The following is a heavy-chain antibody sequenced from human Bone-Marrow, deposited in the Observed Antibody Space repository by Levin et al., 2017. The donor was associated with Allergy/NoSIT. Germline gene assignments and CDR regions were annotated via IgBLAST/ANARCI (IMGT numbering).Heavy chain of an antibody. D-gene: IGHD2-2*02. CDR2: ISSSGNHI. Sequence: PGGSLRLSCGTPGLILTSYSVNWVRQAPGKGLEWVSFISSSGNHIYYGDSVKGRFTISRDDAKNSVYLQMNMLRAEDTAVYYCARVLERYCTSMRCYTGYLGMDVWGQGTTVTVSS. CDR1: GLILTSYS. CDR3: ARVLERYCTSMRCYTGYLGMDV. J-gene: IGHJ6*02. V-gene: IGHV3-21*01.